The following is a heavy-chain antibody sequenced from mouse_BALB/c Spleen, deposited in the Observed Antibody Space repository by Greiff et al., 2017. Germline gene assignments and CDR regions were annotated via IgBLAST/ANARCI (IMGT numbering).Heavy chain of an antibody. CDR2: IWSGGST. V-gene: IGHV2-2*02. J-gene: IGHJ4*01. CDR1: GFSLTSYG. CDR3: ARLRRGGAYAMDY. D-gene: IGHD2-12*01. Sequence: VQLQQSGPGLVQPSQSLSITCTVSGFSLTSYGVHWVRQSPGKGLEWLGVIWSGGSTDYNAAFISRLSISKDNSKSQVFFKMNSLQANDTAIYYCARLRRGGAYAMDYWGQGTSVTVSS.